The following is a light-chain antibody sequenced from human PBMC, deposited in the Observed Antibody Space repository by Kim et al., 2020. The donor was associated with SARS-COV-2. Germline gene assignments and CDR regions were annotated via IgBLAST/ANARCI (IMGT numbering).Light chain of an antibody. V-gene: IGKV3-15*01. CDR2: GAS. CDR1: ESVSTS. J-gene: IGKJ2*03. CDR3: HQYHTWPYS. Sequence: SASPGETVTLSCRAPESVSTSLAWYQQRPGQAPTLLIYGASTRATGIPARFTGSGSGSQFTLTIRGLQSEDFAVYHCHQYHTWPYSFGRGTKLDIK.